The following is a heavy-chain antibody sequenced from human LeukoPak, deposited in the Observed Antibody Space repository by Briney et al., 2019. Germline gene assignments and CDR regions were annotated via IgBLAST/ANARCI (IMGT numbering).Heavy chain of an antibody. CDR3: ARYGTNHFYDY. V-gene: IGHV4-39*01. CDR2: VYYSGST. D-gene: IGHD1-26*01. Sequence: PSETLSLACTVSGGSIGIIDYYWGWVRQSPGKGLEWIGSVYYSGSTYYHPSLKSRVAISVDTSKKQFSLKLSSVTAADTAVYYCARYGTNHFYDYWGQGTLVTVSS. CDR1: GGSIGIIDYY. J-gene: IGHJ4*02.